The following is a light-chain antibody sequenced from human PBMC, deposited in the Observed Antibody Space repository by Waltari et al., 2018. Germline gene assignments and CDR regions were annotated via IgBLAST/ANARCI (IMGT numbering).Light chain of an antibody. J-gene: IGKJ4*01. CDR3: QQSSSLPIT. CDR2: FAS. Sequence: EVVLTQSPDFQSVTPTENVTITCRASESIGTSLHWYQQKADQSPKFLIRFASKATSGVPSRFSGSGSGTDFALIINGLEFEDAATYYCQQSSSLPITFGGGTQVEIK. V-gene: IGKV6-21*02. CDR1: ESIGTS.